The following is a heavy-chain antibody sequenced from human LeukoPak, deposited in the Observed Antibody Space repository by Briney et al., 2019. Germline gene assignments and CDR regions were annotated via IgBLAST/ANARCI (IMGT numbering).Heavy chain of an antibody. CDR1: GGSFSGYY. Sequence: PSETLSLTCAVHGGSFSGYYWSWIRQPPGKGLEWIGEINHSGSTNYNPSLTSRVTISVDTSKNQFSLKLRSVTAADTAVYYCARLQIVPAAIRISRPYGPWGQGTLVTVSS. CDR2: INHSGST. CDR3: ARLQIVPAAIRISRPYGP. V-gene: IGHV4-34*01. J-gene: IGHJ5*02. D-gene: IGHD2-2*02.